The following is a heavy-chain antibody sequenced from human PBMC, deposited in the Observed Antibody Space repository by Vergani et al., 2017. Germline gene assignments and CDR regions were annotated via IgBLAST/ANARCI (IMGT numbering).Heavy chain of an antibody. J-gene: IGHJ4*02. Sequence: QVQLQQWGAGLLKPSETLSLTCAVYGGSFSGYYWSWIRQPPGKGLEWIGEINHSGSTNYNPSLKSRVTISVDTSKNQFSLKLSSVTAADPAVYYCARGNWKQQPAGGLDYWGQGTLVTVSS. CDR3: ARGNWKQQPAGGLDY. CDR2: INHSGST. V-gene: IGHV4-34*01. CDR1: GGSFSGYY. D-gene: IGHD1-20*01.